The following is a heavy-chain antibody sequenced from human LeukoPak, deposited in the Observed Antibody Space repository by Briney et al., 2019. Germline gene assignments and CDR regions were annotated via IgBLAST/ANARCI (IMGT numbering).Heavy chain of an antibody. CDR1: GFTFSSSS. CDR2: ISSSSDV. V-gene: IGHV3-21*04. CDR3: ARNPPRYFN. J-gene: IGHJ4*02. Sequence: PGGSLRLSCAASGFTFSSSSMNWVRQAPGKGLEWVSSISSSSDVYYADSVKGRFTISRDNAKNSLYLQMNNLRAEDTAVYYCARNPPRYFNWGQGTLVTVSS. D-gene: IGHD1-26*01.